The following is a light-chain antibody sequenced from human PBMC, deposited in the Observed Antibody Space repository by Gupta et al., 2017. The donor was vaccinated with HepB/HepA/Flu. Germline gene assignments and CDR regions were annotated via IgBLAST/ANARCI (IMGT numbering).Light chain of an antibody. CDR2: AGS. Sequence: EIVLTQSPGTLSLSPGERATLSCRTSQSVSDSQLAWYQQKPGQAPRLLIYAGSSRATGIPDRVSGSGSGTDFTLTISRLEPEDFAVYYCQQDNSSTWTFGQGTKVEIK. CDR3: QQDNSSTWT. J-gene: IGKJ1*01. V-gene: IGKV3-20*01. CDR1: QSVSDSQ.